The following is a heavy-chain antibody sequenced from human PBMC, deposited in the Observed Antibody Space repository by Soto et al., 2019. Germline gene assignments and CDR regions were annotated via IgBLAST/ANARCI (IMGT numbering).Heavy chain of an antibody. Sequence: ASVQVSCKASGYTFTGHHMHWVRQAPGLGLDWMGRINPNSGVTNYAQKFQGRVTMTRDTSISTAYMELSRLRSDDTAVYYCAREDTAMGRSDYWGQGTLVTVSS. V-gene: IGHV1-2*06. CDR2: INPNSGVT. J-gene: IGHJ4*02. D-gene: IGHD5-18*01. CDR3: AREDTAMGRSDY. CDR1: GYTFTGHH.